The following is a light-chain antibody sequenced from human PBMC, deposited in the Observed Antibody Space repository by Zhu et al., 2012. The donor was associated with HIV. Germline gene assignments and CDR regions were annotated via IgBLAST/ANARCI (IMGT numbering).Light chain of an antibody. CDR2: DAS. V-gene: IGKV1-9*01. J-gene: IGKJ3*01. CDR1: ESISRY. CDR3: QQLNTYPLFT. Sequence: DVQLTQSPSFLSASVGDRVTITCRASESISRYLAWYQQKPGKAPKLLIYDASTLQSGVPSTFSGSGSGTEFTLTTSSLQPEDFAIYYCQQLNTYPLFTFGPGTKVDIK.